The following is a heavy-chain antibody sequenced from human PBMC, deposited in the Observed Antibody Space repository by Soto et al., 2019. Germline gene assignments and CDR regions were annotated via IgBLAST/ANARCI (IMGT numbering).Heavy chain of an antibody. V-gene: IGHV1-69*01. CDR1: GGTFSRHS. J-gene: IGHJ4*02. CDR3: ARDLKSDRGS. Sequence: QVQMVQSGAEVKKPGSSARVSCKVSGGTFSRHSISWVRQAPGQGLEWVGGIIPIFDATQYAQKFQGRLTITADESTTTFHMDLSGLSPEYTAIYYCARDLKSDRGSWGQGTLDTVS. D-gene: IGHD3-10*01. CDR2: IIPIFDAT.